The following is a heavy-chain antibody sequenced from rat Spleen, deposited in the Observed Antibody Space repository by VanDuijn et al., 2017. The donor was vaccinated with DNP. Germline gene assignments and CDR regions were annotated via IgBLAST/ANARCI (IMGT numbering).Heavy chain of an antibody. J-gene: IGHJ2*01. D-gene: IGHD1-11*01. CDR1: GFSLTSNG. CDR3: TRGGGYGGNQPLLDY. Sequence: QVQLEESGPGLMQPSETLSLTCTVSGFSLTSNGVGWVRQPLGRGLVWMGAIWSGGSPDYNSALKSRLSISRDTSKSQVFLKRNRLQTEYTAIYFCTRGGGYGGNQPLLDYWGQGVMVTVSS. V-gene: IGHV2-72*01. CDR2: IWSGGSP.